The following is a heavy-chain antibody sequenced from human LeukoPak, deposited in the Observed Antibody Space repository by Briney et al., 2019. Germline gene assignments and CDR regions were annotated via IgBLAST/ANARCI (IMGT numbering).Heavy chain of an antibody. J-gene: IGHJ4*02. Sequence: GGSLRLSCAASGFTFSSYEMNWVRQAPGKGLEWVSSISSSSSYIYYADSVKGRFTISRDNAKNSLYLQMNSLRAEDTAVYYCARVPIAAAGIGYWGQGTLVTVSS. V-gene: IGHV3-21*01. CDR2: ISSSSSYI. D-gene: IGHD6-13*01. CDR1: GFTFSSYE. CDR3: ARVPIAAAGIGY.